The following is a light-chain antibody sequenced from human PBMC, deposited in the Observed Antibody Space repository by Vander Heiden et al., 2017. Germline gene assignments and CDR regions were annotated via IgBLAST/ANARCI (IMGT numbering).Light chain of an antibody. CDR3: QTWDTGIQV. J-gene: IGLJ2*01. CDR1: SGHNTYA. CDR2: VDSDGGH. V-gene: IGLV4-69*01. Sequence: QLVLTPSPSASASLGASVKLTCTLPSGHNTYAIAWHQQQPEKGPRYLMRVDSDGGHRKGDGIPDRFSGSSSGTDRYLTISSLQADDEAYYYCQTWDTGIQVFGGGTKLTVL.